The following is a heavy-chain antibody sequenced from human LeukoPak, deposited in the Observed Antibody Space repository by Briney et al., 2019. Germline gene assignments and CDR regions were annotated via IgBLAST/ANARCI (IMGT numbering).Heavy chain of an antibody. J-gene: IGHJ4*02. D-gene: IGHD6-19*01. Sequence: PGGSLRLSCAASGFTFSDYYMTWIRQAPGKGLEWVANINEGGNVKFYMDSVKGRFTISRDNTKISLYLQMYSLRAEDTALYHCARVGKNGWDFDHWGQGTLVTVSS. V-gene: IGHV3-7*01. CDR3: ARVGKNGWDFDH. CDR2: INEGGNVK. CDR1: GFTFSDYY.